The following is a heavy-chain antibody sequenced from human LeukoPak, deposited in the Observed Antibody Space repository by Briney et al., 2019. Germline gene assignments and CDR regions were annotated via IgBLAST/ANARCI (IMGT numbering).Heavy chain of an antibody. V-gene: IGHV1-69*05. CDR2: IIPIFGTA. CDR3: ARETMTYYYDSSGVLDI. Sequence: SVKVSCKASGGTFSSYAISWVRQAPGQGLEWMGGIIPIFGTANYAQKFQGRVTITTDESTSTAYMELSSLRSEDTAVYYCARETMTYYYDSSGVLDIWGQGTMATVSS. D-gene: IGHD3-22*01. CDR1: GGTFSSYA. J-gene: IGHJ3*02.